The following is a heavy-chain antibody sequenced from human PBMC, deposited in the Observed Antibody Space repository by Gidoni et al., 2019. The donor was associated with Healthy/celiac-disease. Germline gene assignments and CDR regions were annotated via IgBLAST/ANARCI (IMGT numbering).Heavy chain of an antibody. CDR3: ARYGPTDAFDI. D-gene: IGHD4-17*01. CDR2: INPSGGST. V-gene: IGHV1-46*03. CDR1: GYTFTSYY. J-gene: IGHJ3*02. Sequence: QVQLVQSGAEVKKPGASVKVSCKASGYTFTSYYMHWVRQAPGQGLEWMGIINPSGGSTSYAQKFQGRVTMTRDTSTSTVYMELRSLRSEDTAVYYCARYGPTDAFDIWCQGTMVTVSS.